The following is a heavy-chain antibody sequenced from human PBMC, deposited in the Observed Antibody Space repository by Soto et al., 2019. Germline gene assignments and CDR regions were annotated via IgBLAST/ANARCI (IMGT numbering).Heavy chain of an antibody. D-gene: IGHD1-26*01. CDR3: AKDGELGMIFDY. V-gene: IGHV3-23*01. J-gene: IGHJ4*02. CDR1: GFTFSSYA. CDR2: ISGSGGST. Sequence: PGGSLRLSCAASGFTFSSYAMSWVRQAPGKGPEWVSAISGSGGSTYYADSVKGRFTISRDNSKNTLYLQMNSLRAEDTAVYYCAKDGELGMIFDYWGQGTLVTVSS.